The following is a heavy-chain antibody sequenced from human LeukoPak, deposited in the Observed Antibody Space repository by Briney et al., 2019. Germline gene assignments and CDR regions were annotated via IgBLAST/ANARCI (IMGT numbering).Heavy chain of an antibody. J-gene: IGHJ4*02. D-gene: IGHD1-26*01. CDR3: ARGGVYSGSSFDY. V-gene: IGHV4-59*11. CDR2: IFYSGSL. CDR1: GASISSHY. Sequence: SETLSLTCTVSGASISSHYWSWIRQPPGKGLEWIGYIFYSGSLNYNPSLKSRVAISVDTSKDQFSLRLTSVTAADTAVYFCARGGVYSGSSFDYWGQGTLVTVSS.